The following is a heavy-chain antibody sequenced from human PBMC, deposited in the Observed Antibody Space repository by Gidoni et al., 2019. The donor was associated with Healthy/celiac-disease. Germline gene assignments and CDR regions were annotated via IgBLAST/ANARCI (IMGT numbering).Heavy chain of an antibody. D-gene: IGHD6-19*01. CDR2: IYYSGST. V-gene: IGHV4-39*01. CDR1: GGSLSSSSYY. Sequence: QLQLQESGPGLVKPSETLSLTCTVSGGSLSSSSYYWGWIRQPPGKGLEWIGSIYYSGSTSYNPSLKSRVTISVDTSKNQFSLKLSSVTAADTAVYYCARQIDAAGWFDPWGQGTLVTVSS. CDR3: ARQIDAAGWFDP. J-gene: IGHJ5*02.